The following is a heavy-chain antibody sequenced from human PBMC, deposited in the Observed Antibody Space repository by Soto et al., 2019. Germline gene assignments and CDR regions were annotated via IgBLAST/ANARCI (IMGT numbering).Heavy chain of an antibody. V-gene: IGHV4-59*01. D-gene: IGHD2-15*01. CDR1: GGSINTYY. Sequence: SETLSLTCTVSGGSINTYYWSWIRQPPGKGLEWIGYVYDSGSTKYNPSLKSRVTISVDTSKNQFSLKLASVTAADTAVYYCARERDCGGGRCYSERWFDPWGQGALVTVSS. J-gene: IGHJ5*02. CDR2: VYDSGST. CDR3: ARERDCGGGRCYSERWFDP.